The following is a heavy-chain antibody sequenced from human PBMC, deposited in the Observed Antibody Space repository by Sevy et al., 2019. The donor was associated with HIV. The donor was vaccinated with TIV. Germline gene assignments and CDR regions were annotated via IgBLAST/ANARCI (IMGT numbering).Heavy chain of an antibody. CDR3: ARAQGYSYGKVFDY. CDR2: ISSSSYT. Sequence: GGSLRLSCAASGFTFSDYYMSWIRQAPGKGLEWVSYISSSSYTNYADSVKGRFTISRDNAKNSLYLQMNSLRAEDTAVYYCARAQGYSYGKVFDYWGQGTLVTVSS. J-gene: IGHJ4*02. D-gene: IGHD5-18*01. V-gene: IGHV3-11*06. CDR1: GFTFSDYY.